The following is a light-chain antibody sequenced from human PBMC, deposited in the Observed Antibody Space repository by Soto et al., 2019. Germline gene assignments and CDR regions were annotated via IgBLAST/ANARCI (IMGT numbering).Light chain of an antibody. CDR1: QSVSNY. J-gene: IGKJ5*01. CDR3: QHRMNWPLT. V-gene: IGKV3-11*01. Sequence: EIVLTQSPATLSLSPGERATLSFMASQSVSNYLLWYQQKPGQTPRLLIYDASNRATGIPARFSGSGSETDFTLTISSLEPEDFAVYYCQHRMNWPLTFGQGTRLEI. CDR2: DAS.